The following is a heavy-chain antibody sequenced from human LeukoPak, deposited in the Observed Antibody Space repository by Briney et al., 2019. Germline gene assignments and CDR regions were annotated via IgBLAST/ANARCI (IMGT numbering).Heavy chain of an antibody. D-gene: IGHD5-18*01. Sequence: SETLSLTCTVSGGSISSYYWSWIRQPPGKGLEWIGYIYYSGSTNYNPSLKSRVTISVDTSKNQFSLKLSSVTAADTAVYYCASLEAMARTDYWGQGTLVTVSS. J-gene: IGHJ4*02. CDR3: ASLEAMARTDY. CDR1: GGSISSYY. V-gene: IGHV4-59*12. CDR2: IYYSGST.